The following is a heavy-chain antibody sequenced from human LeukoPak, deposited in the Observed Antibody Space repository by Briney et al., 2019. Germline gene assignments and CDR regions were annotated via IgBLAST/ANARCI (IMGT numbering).Heavy chain of an antibody. V-gene: IGHV1-69*05. CDR3: ARGSLPHRGFDY. D-gene: IGHD1-14*01. CDR1: GGTSSTYA. Sequence: SVKVSCKASGGTSSTYATSWVRHAPEQGLEWMGGIIPIFVTANYAQKFQSRVTITTDESTSTAYVELNSLGSEDTAVYYCARGSLPHRGFDYWGQGTLVTVSS. CDR2: IIPIFVTA. J-gene: IGHJ4*02.